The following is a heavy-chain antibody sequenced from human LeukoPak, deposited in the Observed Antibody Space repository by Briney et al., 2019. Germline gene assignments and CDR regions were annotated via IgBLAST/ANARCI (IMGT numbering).Heavy chain of an antibody. CDR1: GFTFSSYW. CDR2: IKQDGSEK. V-gene: IGHV3-7*01. J-gene: IGHJ6*03. Sequence: GGSLRLSCAASGFTFSSYWMSWVRQAPGKGLEWVANIKQDGSEKYYVDSVKGRFTISRDNAKNSLYLQMNSLRAEDTAVYYCARVVVPAATFYDYYYYMDVWGKGTTVTISS. D-gene: IGHD2-2*01. CDR3: ARVVVPAATFYDYYYYMDV.